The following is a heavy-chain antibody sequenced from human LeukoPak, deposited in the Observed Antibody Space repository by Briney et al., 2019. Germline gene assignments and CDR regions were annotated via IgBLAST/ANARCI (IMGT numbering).Heavy chain of an antibody. CDR3: AKDQEGSYFYDTSGSALDF. CDR2: ISGSGSST. J-gene: IGHJ4*02. Sequence: GGSLRLSCAASGFTFASYTMTWVRQAPGKGLEWVSGISGSGSSTYYADSVKGRFTISRDNSKRYLYLQMNSLRAEDTAVYFCAKDQEGSYFYDTSGSALDFWGQGTLVTVSS. CDR1: GFTFASYT. V-gene: IGHV3-23*01. D-gene: IGHD3-22*01.